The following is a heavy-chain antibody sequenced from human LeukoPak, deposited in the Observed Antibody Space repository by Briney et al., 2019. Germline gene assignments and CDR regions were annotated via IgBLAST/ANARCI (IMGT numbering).Heavy chain of an antibody. V-gene: IGHV3-23*01. CDR2: ISGSGDST. CDR3: AKEKQRNFDY. CDR1: GFTFSNYG. Sequence: PGGSLRLSCAASGFTFSNYGMSWVRQAPGKGLEWVSGISGSGDSTYYGDSVKGRFTISRDNSKNTLYLQMNSLRAEDTAVYYCAKEKQRNFDYWGQGTLVTVSS. J-gene: IGHJ4*02.